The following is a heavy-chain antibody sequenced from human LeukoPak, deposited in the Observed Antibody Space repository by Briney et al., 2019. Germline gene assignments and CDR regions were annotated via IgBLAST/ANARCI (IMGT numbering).Heavy chain of an antibody. D-gene: IGHD6-13*01. CDR1: GYTFTTYF. Sequence: ASVKVSCKASGYTFTTYFIHWVRQAPGQGLEWMGMINPSVGSTTCAQKFQGRVTMTRDTSTSTVYMELSSLRSEDTAVYYCARDLDSSSWYIEYWGQGTLVTVSP. CDR2: INPSVGST. V-gene: IGHV1-46*01. CDR3: ARDLDSSSWYIEY. J-gene: IGHJ4*02.